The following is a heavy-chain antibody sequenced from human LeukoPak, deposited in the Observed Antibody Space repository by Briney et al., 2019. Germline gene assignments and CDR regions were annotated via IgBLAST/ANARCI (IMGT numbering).Heavy chain of an antibody. J-gene: IGHJ4*02. D-gene: IGHD3-22*01. CDR1: GYTFTGYY. CDR2: MNPNSGNT. Sequence: ASVKVSCKASGYTFTGYYIHWVRQAPGQGLEWMGWMNPNSGNTGYAQKFQGRVTMTRNTSISTAYMELSSLRSEDTAVYYCASIYDSSGYYLGYWGQGTLVTVSS. CDR3: ASIYDSSGYYLGY. V-gene: IGHV1-8*02.